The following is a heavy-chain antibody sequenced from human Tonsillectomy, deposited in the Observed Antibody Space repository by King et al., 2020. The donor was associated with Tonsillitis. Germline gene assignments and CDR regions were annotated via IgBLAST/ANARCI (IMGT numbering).Heavy chain of an antibody. V-gene: IGHV3-30*01. CDR1: GFTFSSYA. CDR3: ARDRMRAYYYDSGYFDY. CDR2: ISYDGSIK. Sequence: HVQLVESGGGVGQPGRSLRLSCAASGFTFSSYAMHWVRQALGKGREWGVFISYDGSIKNYADSVKGRFTNSRDNSKNTLYLQVNSLSAADTAVYYCARDRMRAYYYDSGYFDYWGQGTLVTVSS. D-gene: IGHD3-22*01. J-gene: IGHJ4*02.